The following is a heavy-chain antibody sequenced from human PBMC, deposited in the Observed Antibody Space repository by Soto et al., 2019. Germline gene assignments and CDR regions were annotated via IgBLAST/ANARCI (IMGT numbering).Heavy chain of an antibody. V-gene: IGHV4-31*03. D-gene: IGHD3-10*01. J-gene: IGHJ4*02. CDR2: IYYSGST. CDR3: ARVTPMVRGVISSFDY. CDR1: GGSISSGGYY. Sequence: QVQLQESGPGLVKPSQTLSLTCTVSGGSISSGGYYWSWIRQHPGKGLEWIGYIYYSGSTYYNPSLKSRVTIPVDTSKNQFSLKLSSVTAADTAVYYCARVTPMVRGVISSFDYWGQGTLVTVSS.